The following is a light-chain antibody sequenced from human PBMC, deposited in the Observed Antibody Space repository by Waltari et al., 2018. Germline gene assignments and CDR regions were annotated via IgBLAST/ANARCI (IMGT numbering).Light chain of an antibody. Sequence: EIVMTQSPATLSVSPGERATLSCRASQSVSSNLAWFQQKPGQAPRPLIYGASTRATGIPARFSGSGSGTEFTLTISSLKSEDFAVYYCHQYNNWYTFGQGTKLEIK. V-gene: IGKV3-15*01. CDR3: HQYNNWYT. CDR1: QSVSSN. J-gene: IGKJ2*01. CDR2: GAS.